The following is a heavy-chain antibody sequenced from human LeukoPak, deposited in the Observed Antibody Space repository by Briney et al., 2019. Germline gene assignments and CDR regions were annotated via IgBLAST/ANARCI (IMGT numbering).Heavy chain of an antibody. Sequence: SETLSLTCTVSGGSISSGGYYWSWIRQPPGKGLEWIGYIYHSGSTYYNPSLKSRVTISVDRSKNQFSLKLSSVTAADTAVYYCARESWTYYYDSSGLGDGMDVWGQGTTVTVSS. CDR1: GGSISSGGYY. J-gene: IGHJ6*02. CDR3: ARESWTYYYDSSGLGDGMDV. CDR2: IYHSGST. D-gene: IGHD3-22*01. V-gene: IGHV4-30-2*01.